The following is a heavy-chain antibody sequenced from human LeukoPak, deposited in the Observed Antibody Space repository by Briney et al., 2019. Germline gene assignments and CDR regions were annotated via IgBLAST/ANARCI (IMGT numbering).Heavy chain of an antibody. D-gene: IGHD6-13*01. Sequence: SGGSLRLSCAASGFTFSSYAMSWVRQAPGKGLEWVSAISGSGGSTYYADSVKGRFTISRDNSKNTLYLQMNSLRAEDTAVYYCAKLELRIAAAGTGNDPWGQGTLVTVSS. J-gene: IGHJ5*02. CDR2: ISGSGGST. V-gene: IGHV3-23*01. CDR3: AKLELRIAAAGTGNDP. CDR1: GFTFSSYA.